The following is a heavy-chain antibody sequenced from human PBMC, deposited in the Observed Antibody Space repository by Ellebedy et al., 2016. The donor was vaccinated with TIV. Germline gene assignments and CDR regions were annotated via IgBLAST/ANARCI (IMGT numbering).Heavy chain of an antibody. J-gene: IGHJ3*02. CDR2: IYYSGST. V-gene: IGHV4-59*12. Sequence: SETLSLTXTVSGGSISSYYWSWIRQLPGKGLEWIGYIYYSGSTNYNPSLKSRVTISVDTSKNQFSLKLSSVTAADTAVYYCARDRGSGFGELLQGHGAFDIWGQGTMVTVSS. CDR1: GGSISSYY. CDR3: ARDRGSGFGELLQGHGAFDI. D-gene: IGHD3-10*01.